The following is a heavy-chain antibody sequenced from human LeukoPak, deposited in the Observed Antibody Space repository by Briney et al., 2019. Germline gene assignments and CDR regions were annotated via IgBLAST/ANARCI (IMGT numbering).Heavy chain of an antibody. V-gene: IGHV3-15*01. D-gene: IGHD3-16*02. J-gene: IGHJ4*02. CDR1: GFTFSNAW. Sequence: GGSLRLSCAASGFTFSNAWMSWVRQAPGKGLEWVGRIKSKTDGGTTDYAAPVKGRFTISRDDSKNTLHLQMNSLKTEDTAVYYCTTQYDYVWGSYRYTGDYWGQGTLVTVSS. CDR3: TTQYDYVWGSYRYTGDY. CDR2: IKSKTDGGTT.